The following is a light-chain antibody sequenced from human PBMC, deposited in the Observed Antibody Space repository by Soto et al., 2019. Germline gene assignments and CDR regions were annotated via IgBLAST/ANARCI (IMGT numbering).Light chain of an antibody. V-gene: IGLV2-23*03. CDR1: SSDVGSYNL. CDR2: EGS. Sequence: QSVLTQPASVSGSPGQSITISCTGTSSDVGSYNLVSWYQQHPGKAPKLMIYEGSKRPSGVSNRFSGSKSGNTASLTISGLQAEDEADYYCCSYAGSSTFVVFGTGTKVPVL. CDR3: CSYAGSSTFVV. J-gene: IGLJ1*01.